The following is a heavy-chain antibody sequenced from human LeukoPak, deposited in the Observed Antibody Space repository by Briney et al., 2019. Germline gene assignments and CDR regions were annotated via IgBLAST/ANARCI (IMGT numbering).Heavy chain of an antibody. J-gene: IGHJ4*02. CDR3: ARGRRAMNY. Sequence: SETLSLTCTVSGGSISSTNWWNWVRQAPGKGLEWIGEINHSGSTNYNPSLKSRVTISVDTSKNQFSLKLSSVTAADTAVYCCARGRRAMNYWGQGTLVTVSS. V-gene: IGHV4-4*01. CDR2: INHSGST. D-gene: IGHD2-2*01. CDR1: GGSISSTNW.